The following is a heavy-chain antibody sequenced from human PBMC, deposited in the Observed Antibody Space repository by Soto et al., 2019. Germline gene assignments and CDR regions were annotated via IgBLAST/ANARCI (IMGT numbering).Heavy chain of an antibody. J-gene: IGHJ1*01. V-gene: IGHV3-30-3*01. CDR1: GFTFSSYA. CDR3: ARGAPRSEYFQH. CDR2: ISYDGSNK. Sequence: GGSLRLSCAASGFTFSSYAMHWVRQAPGKGLEWVAVISYDGSNKYYADSVKGRFTISRDNSKNTLYLQMNSLRAEDTAVYYYARGAPRSEYFQHWGQGTLVTVSS.